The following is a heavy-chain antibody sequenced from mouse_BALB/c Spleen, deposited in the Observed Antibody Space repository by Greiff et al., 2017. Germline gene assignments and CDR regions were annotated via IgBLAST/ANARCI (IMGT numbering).Heavy chain of an antibody. V-gene: IGHV1-80*01. Sequence: VQLQQSGAELVRPGSSVKISCKASGYAFSNYWMNWVKQRPGQGLEWIGQIYPGDGDTNYNGKFKGKATLTADKSSSTAYMQLSSLTSEDSAVYFCARGSENYGLDYWGQVTTLTVSS. J-gene: IGHJ2*01. CDR2: IYPGDGDT. CDR1: GYAFSNYW. CDR3: ARGSENYGLDY. D-gene: IGHD1-2*01.